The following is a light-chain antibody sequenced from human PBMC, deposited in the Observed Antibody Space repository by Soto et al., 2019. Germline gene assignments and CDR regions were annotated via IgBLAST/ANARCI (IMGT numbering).Light chain of an antibody. Sequence: QSALTQPPSASGSPGQSVTISCTGTSSDVGGYKYVSWYQQHPGKAPKLMIHEVSKRPSGVPDRFSGSKSGNTASLTVSGLQAEDEGEYYCCSYAGGNSLVFGGGTKLTVL. V-gene: IGLV2-8*01. CDR3: CSYAGGNSLV. CDR1: SSDVGGYKY. J-gene: IGLJ2*01. CDR2: EVS.